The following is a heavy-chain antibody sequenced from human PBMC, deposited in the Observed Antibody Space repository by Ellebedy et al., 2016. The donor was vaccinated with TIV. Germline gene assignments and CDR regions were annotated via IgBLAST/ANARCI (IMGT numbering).Heavy chain of an antibody. Sequence: PGGSLRLSCAASGFTFSDYWMHWVRQAPGKGLVWVSRINSDGNSTTYADSVKGRFTISRDSAKNTLYLQMNSLRAEDTAVYYCGRDGGGAAPGTVSFWGQGTLVTVSS. J-gene: IGHJ4*02. CDR2: INSDGNST. CDR1: GFTFSDYW. V-gene: IGHV3-74*01. D-gene: IGHD6-13*01. CDR3: GRDGGGAAPGTVSF.